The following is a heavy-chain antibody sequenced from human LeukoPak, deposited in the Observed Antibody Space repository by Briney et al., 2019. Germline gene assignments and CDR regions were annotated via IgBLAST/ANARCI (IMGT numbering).Heavy chain of an antibody. CDR2: ISGSGGST. CDR3: ATPLRFLEWLYDY. D-gene: IGHD3-3*01. J-gene: IGHJ4*02. CDR1: GFTFSSYA. V-gene: IGHV3-23*01. Sequence: GGSLRLSCAASGFTFSSYAMSWVRQAPGKGLEWVSAISGSGGSTYYANSVKGRFTISRDNSKNTLYLQMNSPRAEDTAVYYCATPLRFLEWLYDYWGQGTLVTVSS.